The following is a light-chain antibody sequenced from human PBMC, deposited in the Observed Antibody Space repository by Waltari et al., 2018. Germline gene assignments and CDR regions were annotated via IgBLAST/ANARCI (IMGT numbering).Light chain of an antibody. CDR1: QSISRW. CDR2: KAS. V-gene: IGKV1-5*03. CDR3: QQYNSFPYT. J-gene: IGKJ2*01. Sequence: DIQMTQSPSTLSASVGDRVTIPCRASQSISRWLDWYQQKPGKAPKLLIYKASSLESVVPSGFSGSGSGTEFTLTISSLRPDDFATYYCQQYNSFPYTFGQGTKLEIK.